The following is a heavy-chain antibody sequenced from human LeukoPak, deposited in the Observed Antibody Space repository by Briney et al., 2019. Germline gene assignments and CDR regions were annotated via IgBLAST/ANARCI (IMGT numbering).Heavy chain of an antibody. CDR2: IYYSGNT. J-gene: IGHJ3*02. CDR1: GVSISSSNSY. V-gene: IGHV4-39*07. Sequence: SETLSLTCTVSGVSISSSNSYWGWIRQPPGKGLEWMGSIYYSGNTYYNASLKSRVTISVDTSKNQFSLKLSSVTAADTAVYYCAREGGGITMIPPPDAFDIWGQGTMVTVSS. CDR3: AREGGGITMIPPPDAFDI. D-gene: IGHD3-22*01.